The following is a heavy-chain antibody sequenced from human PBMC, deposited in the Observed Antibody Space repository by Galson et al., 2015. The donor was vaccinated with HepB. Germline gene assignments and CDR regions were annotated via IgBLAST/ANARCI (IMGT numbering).Heavy chain of an antibody. Sequence: SLRLSCAASGFTFTSYSMNWVRQAPGKGLEWVSSISSSSSYIYYADSVKGRFTISRDNAKNSLYLQMNSLIAEGTAVYYCARDFYGDYSFDYWGQGTLVTVSS. CDR3: ARDFYGDYSFDY. V-gene: IGHV3-21*01. CDR2: ISSSSSYI. J-gene: IGHJ4*02. D-gene: IGHD4-17*01. CDR1: GFTFTSYS.